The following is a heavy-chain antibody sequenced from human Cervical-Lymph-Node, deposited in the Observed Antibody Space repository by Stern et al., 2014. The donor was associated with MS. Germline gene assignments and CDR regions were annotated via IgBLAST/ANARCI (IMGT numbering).Heavy chain of an antibody. V-gene: IGHV1-46*01. CDR1: GYTFTSYG. CDR2: INPSGGST. Sequence: VQLVESGAEVKKPGASVKVSCKASGYTFTSYGISWVRQAPGQGLEWMGIINPSGGSTSYAQKFQGRVTMTRDTSTSTVYMELSSLRSEDTAVYYCARRYYDSSGLYYFDYWGQGTLVTVSS. D-gene: IGHD3-22*01. CDR3: ARRYYDSSGLYYFDY. J-gene: IGHJ4*02.